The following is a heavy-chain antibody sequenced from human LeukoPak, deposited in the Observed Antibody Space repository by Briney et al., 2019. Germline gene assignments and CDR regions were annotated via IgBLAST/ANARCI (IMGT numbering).Heavy chain of an antibody. CDR3: ARVPKYYYGSGSYNWFDP. D-gene: IGHD3-10*01. CDR2: IIPIFGTA. V-gene: IGHV1-69*01. CDR1: GGTFSSYA. J-gene: IGHJ5*02. Sequence: SVKVSCKASGGTFSSYAISWVRQAPGQGLEWMGGIIPIFGTANYAQKFQGRVTITADESTSAAYMELSSLRSEDTAVYYCARVPKYYYGSGSYNWFDPWGQGTLVTVSS.